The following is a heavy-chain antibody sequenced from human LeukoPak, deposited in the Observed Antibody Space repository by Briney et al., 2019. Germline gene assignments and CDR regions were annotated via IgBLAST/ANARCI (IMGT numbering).Heavy chain of an antibody. J-gene: IGHJ6*04. D-gene: IGHD3-9*01. CDR3: ARDDSLVYDILAGYPPSGYYGVDV. CDR2: INGRGTIT. Sequence: GGSLRLSCTASGFSLSSYEMNWVRQDPGKGLEWVSYINGRGTITYYADSVKGRFTISRDNAKNSLSLQLSSLRVEDTAIYYCARDDSLVYDILAGYPPSGYYGVDVWGKGTTVIVSS. CDR1: GFSLSSYE. V-gene: IGHV3-48*03.